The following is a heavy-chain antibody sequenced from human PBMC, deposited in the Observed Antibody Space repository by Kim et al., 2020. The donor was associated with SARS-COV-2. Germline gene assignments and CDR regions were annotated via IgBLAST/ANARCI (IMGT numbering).Heavy chain of an antibody. CDR2: IYYSGST. D-gene: IGHD3-10*01. J-gene: IGHJ6*02. CDR3: ARVTITMVRGVISESYYYYGMDV. Sequence: SETLSLTCTVSGGSISSGGYYWSWIRQHPGKGLEWIGYIYYSGSTYYNPSLKSRVTISVDTSKNQFSLKLSSVTAADTAVYYCARVTITMVRGVISESYYYYGMDVWGQGTTGTVSS. V-gene: IGHV4-31*03. CDR1: GGSISSGGYY.